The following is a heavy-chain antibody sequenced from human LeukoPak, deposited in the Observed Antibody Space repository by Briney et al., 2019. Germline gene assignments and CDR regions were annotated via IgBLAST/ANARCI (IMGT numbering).Heavy chain of an antibody. CDR1: GFTFNIYA. Sequence: PGGSLRLSCAASGFTFNIYAISWVGKAPGKGLEGVSTITNSGDKTFYADSVKGRFTISRDNSENTLYLQMNSLRAADTAVYYCAKSRVRYSLDYFDYWGQGTLVTVSS. V-gene: IGHV3-23*01. J-gene: IGHJ4*02. CDR2: ITNSGDKT. CDR3: AKSRVRYSLDYFDY. D-gene: IGHD5-18*01.